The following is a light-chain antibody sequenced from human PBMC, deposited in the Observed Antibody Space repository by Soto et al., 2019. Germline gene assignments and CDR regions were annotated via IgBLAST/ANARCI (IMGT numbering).Light chain of an antibody. CDR3: QSYDSSLSGYV. CDR1: SSNIGAGYD. CDR2: GNS. J-gene: IGLJ1*01. Sequence: QSVLTQPPSVSGAPGRSVTISCTGSSSNIGAGYDVHWYQQLPGTAPKVLIYGNSNRPSGVPDRFSGSKSGTSASLAITGLQAEDEADYYCQSYDSSLSGYVFGTGTKVTVL. V-gene: IGLV1-40*01.